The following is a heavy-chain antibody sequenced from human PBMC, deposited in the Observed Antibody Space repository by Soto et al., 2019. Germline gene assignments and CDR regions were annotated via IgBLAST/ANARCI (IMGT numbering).Heavy chain of an antibody. CDR2: ISYDGSNK. V-gene: IGHV3-30*18. Sequence: QVQLVESGGGVVQPGRSLRLSCAASGFTFSSYGMHWVRQAPGKGLEWVAVISYDGSNKYYADSVKGRFTISRDNSKNTLYLQMNSLRDEDTAVDYCAKIPIVVVPAAIWGDAFDIWGQGTMVTVSS. CDR3: AKIPIVVVPAAIWGDAFDI. J-gene: IGHJ3*02. D-gene: IGHD2-2*01. CDR1: GFTFSSYG.